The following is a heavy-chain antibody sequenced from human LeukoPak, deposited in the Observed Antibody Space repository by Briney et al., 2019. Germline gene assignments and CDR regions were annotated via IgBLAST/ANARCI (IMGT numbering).Heavy chain of an antibody. Sequence: SETLSLTCAVYGGSFSGYYWSWIRQPPGKGLEWIXEINHSGSTNYNPSPKSRVTISVDTSKNQFSLKLSSVTAADTAVYYCARRRYFDWLSPFDYWGQGTLVTVSS. CDR1: GGSFSGYY. D-gene: IGHD3-9*01. CDR2: INHSGST. V-gene: IGHV4-34*01. J-gene: IGHJ4*02. CDR3: ARRRYFDWLSPFDY.